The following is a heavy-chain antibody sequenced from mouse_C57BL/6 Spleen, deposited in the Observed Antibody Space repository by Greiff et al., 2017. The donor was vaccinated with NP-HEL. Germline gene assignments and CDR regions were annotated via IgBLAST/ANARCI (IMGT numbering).Heavy chain of an antibody. V-gene: IGHV5-16*02. J-gene: IGHJ4*01. CDR2: INYDGSSP. CDR3: ARRFYGYAMDY. Sequence: EVQLVESEGGLVQPGSSLPLSFPASGFTFSDYYMAWVRQVPEKGLEWVANINYDGSSPFYLDSWKSRFIISRDNAKNILYLQMSSLKSEDTATYYCARRFYGYAMDYWGQGTSVTVSS. D-gene: IGHD1-1*02. CDR1: GFTFSDYY.